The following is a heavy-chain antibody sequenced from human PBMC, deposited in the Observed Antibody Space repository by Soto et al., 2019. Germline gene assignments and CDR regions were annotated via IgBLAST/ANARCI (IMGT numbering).Heavy chain of an antibody. V-gene: IGHV3-48*02. Sequence: GGSLRLSCAASGITLSGHNMSWVRQAPGKGLEWVAYITSGSSTIYYADSVKGRFTISRDNAENSLYLQMNSLRDEDTAVYYCARLGSNSWLEKFDSWGQGTLVTVSS. CDR1: GITLSGHN. J-gene: IGHJ4*02. CDR3: ARLGSNSWLEKFDS. D-gene: IGHD6-13*01. CDR2: ITSGSSTI.